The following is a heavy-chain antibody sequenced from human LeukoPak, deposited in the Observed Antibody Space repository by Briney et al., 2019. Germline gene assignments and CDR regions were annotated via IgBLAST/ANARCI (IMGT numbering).Heavy chain of an antibody. CDR1: GASISTNF. V-gene: IGHV4-59*08. J-gene: IGHJ4*02. CDR2: IYYTGST. Sequence: SDTLSLTCTVSGASISTNFWSWLRQSAGRELEWIGYIYYTGSTNYNPSLESRVTISVDTSKDQFSLELSSVIAADTAVYYCARPVSVRHFDLLYVDFWGRGSLVTVSS. CDR3: ARPVSVRHFDLLYVDF. D-gene: IGHD3-9*01.